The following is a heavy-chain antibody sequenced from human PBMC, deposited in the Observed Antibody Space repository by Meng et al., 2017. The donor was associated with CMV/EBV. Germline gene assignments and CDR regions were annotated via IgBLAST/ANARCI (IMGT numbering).Heavy chain of an antibody. CDR1: GFTFSSYG. CDR3: AKGPGIFGVVTTLFDY. Sequence: GESLKISCAASGFTFSSYGMHWVRQAPGKGLEWVAFIRYDGSNKYYADSVKGRFTISRDNSKNTLYLQMNSLRAEDTAVYYCAKGPGIFGVVTTLFDYWGQGTLVTVSS. J-gene: IGHJ4*02. D-gene: IGHD3-3*01. CDR2: IRYDGSNK. V-gene: IGHV3-30*02.